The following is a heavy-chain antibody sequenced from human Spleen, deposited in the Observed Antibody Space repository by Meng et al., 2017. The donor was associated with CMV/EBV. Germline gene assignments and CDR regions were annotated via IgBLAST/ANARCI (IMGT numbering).Heavy chain of an antibody. CDR3: ARDQVARIAARVYYYYGMDV. J-gene: IGHJ6*02. Sequence: ASVKVSCKASGYTFTSYGISWVRQAPGQGLEWMGWISAYNGNTNYAQKLQGRVTMTTDTSTSTAYMELRSLRSDDTAVYYCARDQVARIAARVYYYYGMDVWGQGTTVTVSS. CDR2: ISAYNGNT. CDR1: GYTFTSYG. V-gene: IGHV1-18*01. D-gene: IGHD6-6*01.